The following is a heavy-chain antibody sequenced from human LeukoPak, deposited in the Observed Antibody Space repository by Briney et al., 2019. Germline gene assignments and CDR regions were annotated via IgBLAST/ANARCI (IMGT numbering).Heavy chain of an antibody. Sequence: ASVKVSCKASGYTFTSYGISWVRQAPGQGLEWMGWISAYNGNTNYAQKLQGRVTMTTDTSTSTAYMELRSLRSGDTAVYYCARESGDISTGYPNIDYWGQGTLVTVSS. CDR3: ARESGDISTGYPNIDY. D-gene: IGHD3-9*01. CDR1: GYTFTSYG. CDR2: ISAYNGNT. V-gene: IGHV1-18*01. J-gene: IGHJ4*02.